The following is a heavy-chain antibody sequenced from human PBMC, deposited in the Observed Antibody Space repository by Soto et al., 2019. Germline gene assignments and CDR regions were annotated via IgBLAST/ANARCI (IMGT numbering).Heavy chain of an antibody. Sequence: SETLSLTCAVSGFSISSGYYWGWIRQPPGKGLEWIGSIYHNGSTYYNPSLKSRLTISVDTSRNQFSLNLSSVTAADTAVYYCARVNGWVDYWGQGTLVTVSS. J-gene: IGHJ4*02. CDR1: GFSISSGYY. CDR3: ARVNGWVDY. D-gene: IGHD6-19*01. V-gene: IGHV4-38-2*01. CDR2: IYHNGST.